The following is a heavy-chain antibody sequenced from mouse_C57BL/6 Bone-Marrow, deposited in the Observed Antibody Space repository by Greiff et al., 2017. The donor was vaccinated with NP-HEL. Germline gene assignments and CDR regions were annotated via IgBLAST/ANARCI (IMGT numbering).Heavy chain of an antibody. Sequence: LQQPGAELVMPGASVKLSCKASGYTFTSYWMHWVKQRPGQGLEWIGEIDPSDSYTNYNQKFKGKSTLTVDKSSSTAYMQLSSLTSEDSAVYYCARYYSNYDYWGQGTTLTVSS. J-gene: IGHJ2*01. CDR2: IDPSDSYT. D-gene: IGHD2-5*01. CDR1: GYTFTSYW. CDR3: ARYYSNYDY. V-gene: IGHV1-69*01.